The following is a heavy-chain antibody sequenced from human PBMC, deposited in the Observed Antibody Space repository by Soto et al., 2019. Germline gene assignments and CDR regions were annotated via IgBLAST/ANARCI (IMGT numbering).Heavy chain of an antibody. CDR1: GFTFSSYG. V-gene: IGHV3-30*03. CDR2: ISYDGSNK. J-gene: IGHJ4*02. CDR3: ARGLNRDVFPKGPPHEGVDFDF. Sequence: GGSLRLSCAASGFTFSSYGMHWVRQAPGKGLEWVAVISYDGSNKYYADSVKGRFTISRDNSKNRLYLPMNSLRAEDTAVYYCARGLNRDVFPKGPPHEGVDFDFWGQGTLDTVS. D-gene: IGHD3-10*01.